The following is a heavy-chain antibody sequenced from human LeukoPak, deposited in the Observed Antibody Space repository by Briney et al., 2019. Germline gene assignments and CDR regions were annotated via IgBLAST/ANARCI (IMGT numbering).Heavy chain of an antibody. CDR2: IIPVFAAA. CDR3: ARDRWLYYDSSGYYPRAYYFDY. Sequence: VNVSFTASGGTFISDAISWVRQAPGQGREWMGGIIPVFAAANYAQKLQGRVPITTDECTSTAYMELSSLRSEDAAVYYCARDRWLYYDSSGYYPRAYYFDYWGEGTLVSV. V-gene: IGHV1-69*05. J-gene: IGHJ4*02. D-gene: IGHD3-22*01. CDR1: GGTFISDA.